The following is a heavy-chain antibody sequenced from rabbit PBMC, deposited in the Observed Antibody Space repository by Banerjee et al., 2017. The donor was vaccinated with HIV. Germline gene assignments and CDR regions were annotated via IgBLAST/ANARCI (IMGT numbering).Heavy chain of an antibody. D-gene: IGHD7-1*01. J-gene: IGHJ4*01. CDR1: GFSFSSSYY. CDR3: ASVTGYAGYGPFNL. Sequence: QSLEESGGDLVKPGASLTLTCTASGFSFSSSYYMCWVRQAPGKGLEWIGCIYAGSGNTYYASWAKGRFTISKTSSTTVTLQMTSLTAADTATYFCASVTGYAGYGPFNLWGQGTLVTVS. V-gene: IGHV1S40*01. CDR2: IYAGSGNT.